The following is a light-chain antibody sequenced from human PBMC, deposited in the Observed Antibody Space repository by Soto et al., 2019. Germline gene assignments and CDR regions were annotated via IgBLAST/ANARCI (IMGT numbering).Light chain of an antibody. CDR1: ISDVGGYNY. Sequence: QSALTQPPSASGSPGQSVTFSCTGTISDVGGYNYVSWYQHHPGKAPKLMIYEVNTRPSGVPDRFSGSKSGNTASLTVSGLQAEDEADYYCSSYAGGNNVVFGGGTKVTVL. CDR2: EVN. J-gene: IGLJ2*01. V-gene: IGLV2-8*01. CDR3: SSYAGGNNVV.